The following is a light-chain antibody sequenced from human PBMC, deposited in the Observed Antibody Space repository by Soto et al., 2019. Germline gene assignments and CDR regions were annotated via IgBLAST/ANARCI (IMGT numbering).Light chain of an antibody. CDR3: AAWDASRNVVV. V-gene: IGLV1-44*01. J-gene: IGLJ2*01. Sequence: QSVLTQPPSASGTPGQRVTISCSGTSSNIGSNTVNWYQQLPRTAPTLLIYSNNQRPSGGPDRFSGSKYGSSASLAIIGLQSEDEADYYCAAWDASRNVVVFGGGTKLTVL. CDR2: SNN. CDR1: SSNIGSNT.